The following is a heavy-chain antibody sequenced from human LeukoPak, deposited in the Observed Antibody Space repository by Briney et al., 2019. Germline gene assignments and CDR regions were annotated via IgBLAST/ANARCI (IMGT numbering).Heavy chain of an antibody. CDR2: IHYSGST. CDR3: ARRGTGDWFDP. J-gene: IGHJ5*02. CDR1: GGSISSGGYY. V-gene: IGHV4-31*03. Sequence: SETLSLTCTVSGGSISSGGYYWSWIRQHPGKGLEWIGYIHYSGSTYYNPSLKSRVTISVDTSKNQFSLKLSSVAAADTAVYYCARRGTGDWFDPWGQGTLVTVSS. D-gene: IGHD1-14*01.